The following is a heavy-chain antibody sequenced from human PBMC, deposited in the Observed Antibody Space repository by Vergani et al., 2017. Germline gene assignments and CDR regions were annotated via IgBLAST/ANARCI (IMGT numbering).Heavy chain of an antibody. CDR3: ASSRTVKTFDY. CDR1: GGPISSSNW. D-gene: IGHD4-17*01. Sequence: QVQLQESGPGLVKPSGTLSLTCAVSGGPISSSNWWRWVRQPPGKGLEWIGEIYHSGSTNYNPSLKSPITISVDKPKNQFSLKLSSVTAADTAVYYCASSRTVKTFDYWGQGTLVTVSS. J-gene: IGHJ4*02. CDR2: IYHSGST. V-gene: IGHV4-4*02.